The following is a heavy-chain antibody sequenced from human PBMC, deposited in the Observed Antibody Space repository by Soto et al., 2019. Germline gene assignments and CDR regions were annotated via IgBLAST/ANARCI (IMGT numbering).Heavy chain of an antibody. D-gene: IGHD1-26*01. CDR1: GGSISNYY. J-gene: IGHJ4*02. CDR2: IYYTGST. CDR3: ARGIAGATTPFDL. Sequence: QVQLQESGPGLVKPSETLSLTCTVSGGSISNYYWSCIRQPPGKGLEWSGYIYYTGSTNYNPSLNSRVTISEDTSKSQLSMKVRYVTAADTAVYYCARGIAGATTPFDLWGQGTLVTVSS. V-gene: IGHV4-59*01.